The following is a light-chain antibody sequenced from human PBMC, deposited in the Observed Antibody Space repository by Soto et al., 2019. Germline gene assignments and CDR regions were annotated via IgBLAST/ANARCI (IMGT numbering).Light chain of an antibody. CDR3: QQSFITPYT. CDR2: AAS. Sequence: DIAMTQSPSSLSASFGVRLTITCGAGQDVVNHLNWYQQKPGKAPRLLIYAASSLQSGVPSRFSGSGSGTDFTLTISSLQPEDFATYSCQQSFITPYTFAQGTKVDIK. J-gene: IGKJ2*01. V-gene: IGKV1-39*01. CDR1: QDVVNH.